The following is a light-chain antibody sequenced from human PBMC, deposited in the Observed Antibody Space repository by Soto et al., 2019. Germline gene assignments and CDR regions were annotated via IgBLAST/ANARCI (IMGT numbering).Light chain of an antibody. Sequence: QSVLTQPRSVSESPGQSVTISCTGSSSDVGGYNYLSWYQQHPGKAPKLMIYDVTKRPSGVPDRFSGSKSGNTASLTISGLQAEDEGDYYCCSYAGSYTLAFGGGTKVTVL. V-gene: IGLV2-11*01. CDR3: CSYAGSYTLA. CDR2: DVT. J-gene: IGLJ2*01. CDR1: SSDVGGYNY.